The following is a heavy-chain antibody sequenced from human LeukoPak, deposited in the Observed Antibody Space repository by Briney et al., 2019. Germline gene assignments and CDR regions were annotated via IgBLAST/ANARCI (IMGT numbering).Heavy chain of an antibody. D-gene: IGHD3-10*01. CDR2: ISSSSSTI. CDR3: ARDGALFGVIDAFDI. V-gene: IGHV3-48*04. CDR1: GFTFSSYS. Sequence: QPGGSLRLSCAASGFTFSSYSMNWVRQAPGKGLEGVSYISSSSSTIYYADSVKGRFTISRDNAKNSLYLQMNSLRAEDTAVYYCARDGALFGVIDAFDIWGQGTMVTVSS. J-gene: IGHJ3*02.